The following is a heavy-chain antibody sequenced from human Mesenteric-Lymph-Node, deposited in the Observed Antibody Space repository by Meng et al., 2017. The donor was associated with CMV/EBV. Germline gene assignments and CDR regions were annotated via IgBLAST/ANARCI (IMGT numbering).Heavy chain of an antibody. Sequence: ASVKVSCKASGYSFTTYGMNWVPQAPGQGLEWMGWINPNSGGTKYAQKFQGRVTMTRDTSISTAYMELSRVRFDDTAVYYCARAVMDVWGQGTTVTVSS. V-gene: IGHV1-2*02. CDR1: GYSFTTYG. CDR3: ARAVMDV. CDR2: INPNSGGT. J-gene: IGHJ6*02.